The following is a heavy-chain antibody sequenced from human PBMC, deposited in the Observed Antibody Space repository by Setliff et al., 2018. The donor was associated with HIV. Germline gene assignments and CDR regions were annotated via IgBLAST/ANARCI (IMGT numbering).Heavy chain of an antibody. CDR3: ARWGEPTIQAFDV. J-gene: IGHJ3*01. V-gene: IGHV4-59*11. CDR2: ISYSGST. CDR1: GASIRSQY. D-gene: IGHD1-1*01. Sequence: PSETLSLTCTVSGASIRSQYWSWIRKPPGKGLEWIGYISYSGSTNYNPSLESRVAMSVDTSKQQFSLEVSSVTAADTAVYYCARWGEPTIQAFDVWGLGTMVTVSS.